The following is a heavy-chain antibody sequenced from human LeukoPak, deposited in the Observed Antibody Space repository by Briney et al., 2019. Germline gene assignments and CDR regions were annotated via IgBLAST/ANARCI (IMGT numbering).Heavy chain of an antibody. D-gene: IGHD4-17*01. CDR1: GDSVSSNSAA. V-gene: IGHV6-1*01. Sequence: SQTLSLTCAISGDSVSSNSAAWTWIRQSPSRGVEWLGRTYYRSKWYNDYEVSVQSRITINPDTSKNQFSLQLNSVTPEDTAVYYCARGRVTTIANYYYYYIDVWGKGTTVTVSS. J-gene: IGHJ6*03. CDR2: TYYRSKWYN. CDR3: ARGRVTTIANYYYYYIDV.